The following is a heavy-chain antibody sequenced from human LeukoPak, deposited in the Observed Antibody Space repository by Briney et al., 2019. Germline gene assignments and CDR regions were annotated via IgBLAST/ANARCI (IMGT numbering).Heavy chain of an antibody. Sequence: AVKVSCKASGGTFSSYAISWVRQAPGQGLEWMGGIIPIFGTANYAQKFQGRVTITADESTSTAYMELSSLRSEDTAVYYCARDRAGVTGPAFDYWGQGTLVAVSS. V-gene: IGHV1-69*13. J-gene: IGHJ4*02. CDR3: ARDRAGVTGPAFDY. CDR2: IIPIFGTA. D-gene: IGHD2-21*02. CDR1: GGTFSSYA.